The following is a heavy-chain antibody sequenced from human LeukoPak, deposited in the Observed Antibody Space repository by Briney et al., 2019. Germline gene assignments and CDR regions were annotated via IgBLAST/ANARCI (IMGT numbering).Heavy chain of an antibody. J-gene: IGHJ4*02. D-gene: IGHD5/OR15-5a*01. Sequence: SETLSLTCAVSGGSIGSYYWSWIRQPPGKGLEWIGHIYYTGGTHYNPSLRSRVTMSVDTSKRQLSLKLSSLTAADSAVYFCARRSTIGNFFDCWGQGTPVTVSS. V-gene: IGHV4-59*08. CDR1: GGSIGSYY. CDR2: IYYTGGT. CDR3: ARRSTIGNFFDC.